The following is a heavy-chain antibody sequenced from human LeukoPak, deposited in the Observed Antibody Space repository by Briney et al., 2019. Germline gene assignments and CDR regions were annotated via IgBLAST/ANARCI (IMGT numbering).Heavy chain of an antibody. J-gene: IGHJ5*02. CDR1: GGTFSGYA. CDR3: ARVSDFWSGYPGLGWFDP. V-gene: IGHV1-69*05. D-gene: IGHD3-3*01. CDR2: ITPIFGTA. Sequence: RASVKVSCKASGGTFSGYAISWVRQAPGQGLEWMGGITPIFGTANYAQKFQGRVTITTDESTSTAYMELSSLRSEDTAVYYCARVSDFWSGYPGLGWFDPWGQGTLVTVSS.